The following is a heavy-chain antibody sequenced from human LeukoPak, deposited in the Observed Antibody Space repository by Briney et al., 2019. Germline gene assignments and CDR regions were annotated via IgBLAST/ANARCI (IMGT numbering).Heavy chain of an antibody. D-gene: IGHD1-7*01. Sequence: SETLSLTCTVSDGSISNYYWNWLRQSPGKGLEWIGYFYNSGTTSYNPSLSSRVTISVDTSKNQFSLKLTSVTAADTAVYYCARLGVRGVTGTDSYFDYWGQGTLVTVSS. J-gene: IGHJ4*02. V-gene: IGHV4-59*08. CDR3: ARLGVRGVTGTDSYFDY. CDR2: FYNSGTT. CDR1: DGSISNYY.